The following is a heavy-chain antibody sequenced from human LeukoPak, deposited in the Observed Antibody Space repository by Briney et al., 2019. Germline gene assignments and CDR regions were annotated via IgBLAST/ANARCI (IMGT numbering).Heavy chain of an antibody. Sequence: SETLSLTCTVSGYSISSGYYWGWIRQPPGKGLEWIGSIYLSGSTSYNPSLKSRVTISLDTSKNQFSLKLSSVTAADTAVYYCARGYSYCSGGSCYSALEYWGQGTLVTVSS. D-gene: IGHD2-15*01. CDR3: ARGYSYCSGGSCYSALEY. J-gene: IGHJ4*02. V-gene: IGHV4-38-2*02. CDR1: GYSISSGYY. CDR2: IYLSGST.